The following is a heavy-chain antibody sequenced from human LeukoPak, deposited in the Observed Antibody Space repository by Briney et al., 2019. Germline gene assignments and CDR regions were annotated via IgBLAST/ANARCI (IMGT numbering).Heavy chain of an antibody. CDR1: GFTFSSYG. D-gene: IGHD3-3*01. CDR3: TTRITIFGVVIIDY. V-gene: IGHV3-15*01. J-gene: IGHJ4*02. CDR2: IKSKTDGGTT. Sequence: GGSLRLSCAASGFTFSSYGMHWVRQAPGKGLEWVGRIKSKTDGGTTDYAAPVKGRFTISRDDSKNTLYLQMNSLKTEDTAVYYCTTRITIFGVVIIDYWGQGTLVTVSS.